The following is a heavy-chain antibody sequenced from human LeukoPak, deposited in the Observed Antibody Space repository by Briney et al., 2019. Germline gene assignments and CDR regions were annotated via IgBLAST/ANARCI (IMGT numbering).Heavy chain of an antibody. CDR3: ARVRWLNAYYHYYYMDV. D-gene: IGHD3-22*01. J-gene: IGHJ6*03. Sequence: SETLSLTCTVSGGSIKSYYWSWIRQPPGNGLEWNGYIYDSGRTNYNPSLKSRVTISLDAAKDQFSLRLSSVTAADTALYYCARVRWLNAYYHYYYMDVWGKGTTVTVSS. CDR1: GGSIKSYY. CDR2: IYDSGRT. V-gene: IGHV4-59*01.